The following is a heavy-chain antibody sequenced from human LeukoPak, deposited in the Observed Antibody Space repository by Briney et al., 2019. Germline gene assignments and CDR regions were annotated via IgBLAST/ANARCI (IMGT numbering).Heavy chain of an antibody. CDR2: IGYDGSNK. CDR3: AKDRPYSSGWYWYFDY. J-gene: IGHJ4*02. Sequence: GGSLRLSCAASGFTFRSYGMHWVRQAPGKGLEWVTFIGYDGSNKYYADSVKGRFTISRDNSKNTLYLQMNSLRAEDTAVYYCAKDRPYSSGWYWYFDYWGQGTLVTVSS. D-gene: IGHD6-19*01. CDR1: GFTFRSYG. V-gene: IGHV3-30*02.